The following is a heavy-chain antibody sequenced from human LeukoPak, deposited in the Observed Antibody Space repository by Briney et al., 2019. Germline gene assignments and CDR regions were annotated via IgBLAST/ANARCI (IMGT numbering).Heavy chain of an antibody. J-gene: IGHJ6*02. CDR1: GFAFSRYW. CDR2: MKQDGSEK. CDR3: VRAMDV. V-gene: IGHV3-7*04. Sequence: PGGSLRPSCVASGFAFSRYWMSWIRQAPGKGLEWVANMKQDGSEKYYVDQVKGRFTISRDNAKNSVYLQMNSLRAEDTAVYYCVRAMDVWGQGTTVTVSS.